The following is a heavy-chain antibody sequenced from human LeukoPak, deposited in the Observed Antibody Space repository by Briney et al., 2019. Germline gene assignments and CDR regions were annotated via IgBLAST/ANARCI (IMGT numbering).Heavy chain of an antibody. D-gene: IGHD3-16*01. CDR2: IIPIFGTA. CDR3: ARGGGMTSDAFDI. CDR1: GYTFTSYY. J-gene: IGHJ3*02. Sequence: SVKVSCKASGYTFTSYYMHWVRQAPGQGLEWMGGIIPIFGTANYAQKFQGRVTITADKSTSTAYMELSSLRSEDTAVYYCARGGGMTSDAFDIWGQGTMVTVSS. V-gene: IGHV1-69*06.